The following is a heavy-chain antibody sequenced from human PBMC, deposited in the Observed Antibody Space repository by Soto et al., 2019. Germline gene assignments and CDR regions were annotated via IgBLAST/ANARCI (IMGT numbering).Heavy chain of an antibody. Sequence: ASDTLSLTCAVYGGSFSGYYWILLRQPPGKGLEWIGEINHSGSTNYNPSLKSRVTISLDTSNNQFSLQLNSVTPEDTAVYYCTRDEGAARSYYYYYYMDVWGKGTTVTVSS. CDR3: TRDEGAARSYYYYYYMDV. CDR1: GGSFSGYY. CDR2: INHSGST. V-gene: IGHV4-34*01. D-gene: IGHD6-6*01. J-gene: IGHJ6*03.